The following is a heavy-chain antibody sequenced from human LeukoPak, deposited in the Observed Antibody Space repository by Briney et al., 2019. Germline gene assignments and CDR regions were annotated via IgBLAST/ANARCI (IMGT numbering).Heavy chain of an antibody. V-gene: IGHV3-30*04. J-gene: IGHJ5*02. D-gene: IGHD2-2*01. CDR1: GFTFSSYA. CDR3: ARDLTSTSWEGFDP. CDR2: ISYDGSNK. Sequence: GGSLRLPCAASGFTFSSYAMHWVRQAPGKGLEWVAVISYDGSNKYYADSVKGRFTISRDNSKNTLYLQMNSLRAEDTAVYYCARDLTSTSWEGFDPWGQGTLVTVSS.